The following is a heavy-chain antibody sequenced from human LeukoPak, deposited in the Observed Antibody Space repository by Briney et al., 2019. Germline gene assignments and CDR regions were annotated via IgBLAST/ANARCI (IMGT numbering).Heavy chain of an antibody. CDR1: GGSFSGYY. Sequence: SETLSLTCAVYGGSFSGYYWSWIRQPPGKGLEWIGEINHGGSTNYNPSLKSRITLSVDTSKNQFSLKLTSVTAADTAVYYCARARITMVRGVMIIRGGHLDSWGQGTLVTVTS. CDR2: INHGGST. J-gene: IGHJ4*02. CDR3: ARARITMVRGVMIIRGGHLDS. V-gene: IGHV4-34*01. D-gene: IGHD3-10*01.